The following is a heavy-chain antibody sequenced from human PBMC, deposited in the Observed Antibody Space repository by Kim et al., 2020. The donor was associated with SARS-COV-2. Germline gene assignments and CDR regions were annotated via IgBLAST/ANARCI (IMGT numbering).Heavy chain of an antibody. D-gene: IGHD3-10*01. CDR2: INPTGGTT. Sequence: ASVKVSCKASGYTFTNYYMHWVRQAPGQGLEWMGMINPTGGTTSSAQKFQGRVTLTRDTSTSTAYMELSSLRSEDTAFYYCAREGDSGSLNWFDSWGQGT. CDR1: GYTFTNYY. CDR3: AREGDSGSLNWFDS. V-gene: IGHV1-46*01. J-gene: IGHJ5*01.